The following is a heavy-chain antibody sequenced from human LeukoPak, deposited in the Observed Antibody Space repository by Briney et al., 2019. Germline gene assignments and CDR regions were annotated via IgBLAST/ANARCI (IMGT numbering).Heavy chain of an antibody. V-gene: IGHV3-30*02. CDR2: IRYDGSNK. Sequence: GGSLRLSCAASGFTFSSYGMHWVRQAPGKGLEWVAFIRYDGSNKYYADSVKGRFTISRDNSKNTLYLQMNSLRAEDTAVYYCAKGGIAVAGIDYWGQGTLVTVSS. CDR1: GFTFSSYG. J-gene: IGHJ4*02. D-gene: IGHD6-19*01. CDR3: AKGGIAVAGIDY.